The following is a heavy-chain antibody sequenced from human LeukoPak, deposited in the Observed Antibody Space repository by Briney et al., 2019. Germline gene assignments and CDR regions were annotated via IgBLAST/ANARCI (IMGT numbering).Heavy chain of an antibody. D-gene: IGHD5-12*01. CDR2: ISYDGSNK. V-gene: IGHV3-30*18. J-gene: IGHJ4*02. CDR3: AKDSSWLRLELDY. Sequence: GGSLRLSCAASGFSFNTYSMNWVRQAPGKGLEWVAVISYDGSNKYYADSVKGRFTISRDNSKNTLYLQMNSLRAEDTAVYYCAKDSSWLRLELDYWGQGTLVTVSS. CDR1: GFSFNTYS.